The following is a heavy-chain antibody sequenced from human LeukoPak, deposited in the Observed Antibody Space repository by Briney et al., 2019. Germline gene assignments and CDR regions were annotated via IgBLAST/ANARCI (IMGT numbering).Heavy chain of an antibody. CDR3: ARDTPEDGYNYLRFDY. V-gene: IGHV1-18*01. J-gene: IGHJ4*02. CDR2: ISAYNGNT. CDR1: GYTLTSYG. D-gene: IGHD5-24*01. Sequence: ASVKVSCRASGYTLTSYGISWVRQAPGQGLEWMGWISAYNGNTNYAQKLQGRVTMTTDTSTSTAYMELRSLRSDDTAVYYCARDTPEDGYNYLRFDYWGQGTLVTVSS.